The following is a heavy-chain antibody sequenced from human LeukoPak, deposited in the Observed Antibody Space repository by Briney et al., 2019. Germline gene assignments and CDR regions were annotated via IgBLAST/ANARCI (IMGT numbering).Heavy chain of an antibody. J-gene: IGHJ4*02. V-gene: IGHV4-39*01. Sequence: SETLSLTCTVSGGSISSSSHYWGWIRQPPGKGLEWIGSIYYSGSTYYNPSLKSRVTISVDTSKNQFSLKLSSVTAADTAVYYCARQGTYYYDSSGDWGQGTLVTVSS. CDR2: IYYSGST. D-gene: IGHD3-22*01. CDR3: ARQGTYYYDSSGD. CDR1: GGSISSSSHY.